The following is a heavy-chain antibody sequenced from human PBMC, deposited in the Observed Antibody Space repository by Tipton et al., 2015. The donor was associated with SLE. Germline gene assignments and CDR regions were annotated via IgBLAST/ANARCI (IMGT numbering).Heavy chain of an antibody. J-gene: IGHJ6*03. CDR3: AGNPGPRYMDV. V-gene: IGHV3-33*01. CDR1: RFTFSSYG. CDR2: IWNDGSNK. Sequence: SLRLSCAASRFTFSSYGMHWGRQAPGKGLEWVALIWNDGSNKYYADTVKGRFTISRDNTKNTLYLQIYSLRAEDRAVYYCAGNPGPRYMDVWGKGTTVTVPS.